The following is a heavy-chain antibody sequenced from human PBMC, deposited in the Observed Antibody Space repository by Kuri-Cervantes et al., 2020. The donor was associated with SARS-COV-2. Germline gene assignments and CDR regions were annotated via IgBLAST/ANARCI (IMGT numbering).Heavy chain of an antibody. CDR3: ASRYSSSWYAVDY. D-gene: IGHD6-13*01. V-gene: IGHV3-30*04. CDR1: GFTFGDHA. J-gene: IGHJ4*02. CDR2: ISYDGSSK. Sequence: GGSLRLSCTGSGFTFGDHAMSWVRQAPGKGLEWVAVISYDGSSKYYADSVKGRFTISRDNSKNTLYLQMNSLRAEDTAVYYCASRYSSSWYAVDYWGQGTLVTVSS.